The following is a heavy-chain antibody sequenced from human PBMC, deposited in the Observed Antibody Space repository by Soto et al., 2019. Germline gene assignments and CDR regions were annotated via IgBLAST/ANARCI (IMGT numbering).Heavy chain of an antibody. Sequence: PGESLKISCKGSGYSYTSYWIGCVRQRPGRGLEWMGIINPADSEANYRPSFQGQVTISADRSTSTAFLQWSTLKASDTAMYYCVRRAEGRPGDGYYYVALDVWGQGTTVTVAS. CDR3: VRRAEGRPGDGYYYVALDV. D-gene: IGHD6-6*01. CDR2: INPADSEA. V-gene: IGHV5-51*01. J-gene: IGHJ6*02. CDR1: GYSYTSYW.